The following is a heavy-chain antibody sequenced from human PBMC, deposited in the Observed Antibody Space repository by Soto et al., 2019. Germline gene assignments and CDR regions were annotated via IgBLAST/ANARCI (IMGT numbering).Heavy chain of an antibody. V-gene: IGHV3-30*18. CDR2: ISYDGSNK. D-gene: IGHD3-22*01. CDR3: AKEFDYYDSSGYLPVEY. Sequence: QVQLVESGGGVVQPGRSLRLSCAASGFTFSSYGMHWVRQAPGKGLEWVAVISYDGSNKYYADSVKGRFTISRDNSKNTLYLQMNSLRAEDTAVYYCAKEFDYYDSSGYLPVEYWGQGTLVTVSS. CDR1: GFTFSSYG. J-gene: IGHJ4*02.